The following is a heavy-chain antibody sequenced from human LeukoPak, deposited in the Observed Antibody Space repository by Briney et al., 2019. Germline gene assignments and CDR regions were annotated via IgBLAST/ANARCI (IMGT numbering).Heavy chain of an antibody. V-gene: IGHV5-51*01. CDR3: ARYTSGWFMQDY. Sequence: GESLKISCKGSGYSFTNYWIAWVRQMPGKGLEWMGIIYPADSDTRYSPSLQGQVTISADKSISTAYLQWSSLKASDTAIYYCARYTSGWFMQDYWGQGTLVTVSS. CDR1: GYSFTNYW. J-gene: IGHJ4*02. CDR2: IYPADSDT. D-gene: IGHD6-19*01.